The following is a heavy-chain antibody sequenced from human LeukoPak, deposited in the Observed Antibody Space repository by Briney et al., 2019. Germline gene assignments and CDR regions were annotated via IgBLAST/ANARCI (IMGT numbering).Heavy chain of an antibody. CDR1: GGSISSYY. CDR2: IYYSGST. D-gene: IGHD6-13*01. V-gene: IGHV4-59*08. Sequence: SETPSLTCTVSGGSISSYYWSWIRQPPGKGLEWIGYIYYSGSTNYNPSLKSRVTISVDTSKNQFSLKLSSVTAADTAVYYCARATGYSSSYYYGMDVWGQGTTVTVSS. CDR3: ARATGYSSSYYYGMDV. J-gene: IGHJ6*02.